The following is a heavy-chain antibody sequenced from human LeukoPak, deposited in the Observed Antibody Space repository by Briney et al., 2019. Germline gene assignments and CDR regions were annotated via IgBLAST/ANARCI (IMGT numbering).Heavy chain of an antibody. D-gene: IGHD5-12*01. CDR3: ARDHGGYDRRRDGMDV. J-gene: IGHJ6*02. CDR1: GFTVSSNY. Sequence: PGGSLRLSCAASGFTVSSNYMSWVRQAPGKGLEWVSVIYSGGSTYYADSVKGRFTISRDNSKSTLYLQMNSLRAEDTAVYYCARDHGGYDRRRDGMDVWGQGTTVTVSS. CDR2: IYSGGST. V-gene: IGHV3-53*01.